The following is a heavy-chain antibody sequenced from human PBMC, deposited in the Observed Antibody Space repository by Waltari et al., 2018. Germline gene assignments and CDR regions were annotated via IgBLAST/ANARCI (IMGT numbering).Heavy chain of an antibody. CDR3: AKPFYNWDDPLHS. CDR2: IRVSDAT. V-gene: IGHV3-23*01. D-gene: IGHD1-20*01. J-gene: IGHJ1*01. Sequence: EVQLLESGGGFVQPGGSLRLSCQASGLTSFTHAINWVRQAPGKGLGWVSSIRVSDATYYADSVKGRFTISRDYSDNTVYLQMDSLRADDTAVYFCAKPFYNWDDPLHSWGQGTPVTVSS. CDR1: GLTSFTHA.